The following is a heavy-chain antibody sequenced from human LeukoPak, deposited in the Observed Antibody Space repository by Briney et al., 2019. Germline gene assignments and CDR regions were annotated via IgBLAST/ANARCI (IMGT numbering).Heavy chain of an antibody. D-gene: IGHD2-8*01. CDR1: GYTFTSYY. J-gene: IGHJ5*02. CDR3: ARGGANCTNGVCEWNWFDP. Sequence: ASVKVSCKASGYTFTSYYMHWVRQAPGQGLEWMGIINPSGGSTSYAQKFQGRVTMTRDTSTSTVYMELSSLRSEDTAVSYCARGGANCTNGVCEWNWFDPWGQGTLVTVSS. CDR2: INPSGGST. V-gene: IGHV1-46*03.